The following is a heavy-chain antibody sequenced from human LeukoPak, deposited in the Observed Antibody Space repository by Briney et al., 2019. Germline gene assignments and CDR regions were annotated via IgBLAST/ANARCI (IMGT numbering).Heavy chain of an antibody. CDR2: IYYSGST. J-gene: IGHJ4*02. Sequence: SETLSLTCTVSGGSISSYYWSWIRQPPGKGLEWIGYIYYSGSTNYNPSLKSRVTISVDTSKNQFSLKLSSVTAADTAVYYCARGMAAGFYYFDYWGQGTLVTVSS. D-gene: IGHD6-13*01. CDR3: ARGMAAGFYYFDY. CDR1: GGSISSYY. V-gene: IGHV4-59*01.